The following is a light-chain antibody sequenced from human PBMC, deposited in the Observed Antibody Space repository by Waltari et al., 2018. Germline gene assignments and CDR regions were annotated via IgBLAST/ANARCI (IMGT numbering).Light chain of an antibody. CDR3: QQYNNWPLT. CDR2: GAS. CDR1: QSVSSK. V-gene: IGKV3-15*01. Sequence: ETVMTQSPATLSVSPGDRATLSCRASQSVSSKLGRYQQKPGQAPRLLIYGASTRATGIPARFSGSGSGTEFTLTISSLQSEDFAVYYCQQYNNWPLTFGGGTKVEIK. J-gene: IGKJ4*01.